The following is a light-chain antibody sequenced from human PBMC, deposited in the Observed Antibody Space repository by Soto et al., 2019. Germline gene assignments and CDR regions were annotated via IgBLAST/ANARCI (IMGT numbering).Light chain of an antibody. CDR1: QNIGSN. Sequence: EIVLTQSPATLSVSPGESATLSCRASQNIGSNLAWYLHKPGQAPRLLISGAYTRATGVPARFSGSGSGTEFALTISSLQSEDFAVYFCQQYNSGPQTFGQGTKVEIK. V-gene: IGKV3-15*01. CDR3: QQYNSGPQT. J-gene: IGKJ1*01. CDR2: GAY.